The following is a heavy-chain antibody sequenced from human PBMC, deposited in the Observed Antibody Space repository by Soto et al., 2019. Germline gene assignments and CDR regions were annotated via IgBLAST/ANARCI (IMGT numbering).Heavy chain of an antibody. Sequence: QVQLVQSGAEVKKPGSSVKVSCKASGGTFSSYTISWVRQAPGQGLEWIGRIIPILGIANYAQKFQGRVTITADKSTSTAYMELSSLRSEDTAVYYCAGGVAGTGLWFDPWGQGTLVTVSS. CDR3: AGGVAGTGLWFDP. CDR1: GGTFSSYT. D-gene: IGHD6-19*01. J-gene: IGHJ5*02. CDR2: IIPILGIA. V-gene: IGHV1-69*02.